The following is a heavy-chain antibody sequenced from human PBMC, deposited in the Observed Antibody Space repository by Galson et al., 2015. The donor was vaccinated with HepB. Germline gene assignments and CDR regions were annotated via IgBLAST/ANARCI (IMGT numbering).Heavy chain of an antibody. J-gene: IGHJ5*02. V-gene: IGHV3-33*01. CDR1: RFRFSSHG. CDR3: ARDSSNGWYKMGWFDP. CDR2: IWPDRSTK. Sequence: SLRLSGAASRFRFSSHGMHWVRQAPGKALDWGAVIWPDRSTKYYTDSVKGRFTISRDNSKNTLYLQMNSLRAEDTAMYYCARDSSNGWYKMGWFDPWGQGTLVTVSS. D-gene: IGHD6-19*01.